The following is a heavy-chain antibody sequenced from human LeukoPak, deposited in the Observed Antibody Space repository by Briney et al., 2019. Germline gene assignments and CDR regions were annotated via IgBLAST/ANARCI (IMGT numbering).Heavy chain of an antibody. CDR3: AGSCSSTSCYEWTLDY. CDR1: GGTFSSYA. Sequence: SVKVSCKASGGTFSSYAISWVRQAPGQGLEWMGGIIPIFGTANYAQKFQGRVTITTDESTSTAYMELSSLRSEDTAVYYCAGSCSSTSCYEWTLDYWGQGTLVTVSS. J-gene: IGHJ4*02. V-gene: IGHV1-69*05. CDR2: IIPIFGTA. D-gene: IGHD2-2*01.